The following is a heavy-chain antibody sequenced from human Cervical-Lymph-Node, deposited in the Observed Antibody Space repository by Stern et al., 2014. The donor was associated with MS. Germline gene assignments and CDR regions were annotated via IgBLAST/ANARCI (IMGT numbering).Heavy chain of an antibody. V-gene: IGHV3-48*01. D-gene: IGHD6-6*01. CDR1: GFTLRSYS. CDR2: ISSSSSTI. J-gene: IGHJ6*02. Sequence: EDQLVESGGGLVQPGGSLRLSCAASGFTLRSYSMIWVRQAPGRGLEWVSYISSSSSTIYYADSVKGRFTISRDNDKNSLYLQMNSLRAEDTAVYYCAGSSSSRYYGMDVWGQGTTVTVSS. CDR3: AGSSSSRYYGMDV.